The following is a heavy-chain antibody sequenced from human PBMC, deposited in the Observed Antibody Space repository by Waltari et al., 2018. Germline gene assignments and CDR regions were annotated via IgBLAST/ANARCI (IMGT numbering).Heavy chain of an antibody. D-gene: IGHD1-1*01. Sequence: QVQLVESGGGVVQPGRSLRLSCAASGFTFSSYGMHWVRQAPGKGLEWVAVIWYDGSNKYYADSVKGRFTISRDNSKNTLYLQMNSLRAEDTAMYYCAKEGTRRWTTVFDYWGQGTLVTVSS. J-gene: IGHJ4*02. CDR3: AKEGTRRWTTVFDY. CDR1: GFTFSSYG. CDR2: IWYDGSNK. V-gene: IGHV3-30*18.